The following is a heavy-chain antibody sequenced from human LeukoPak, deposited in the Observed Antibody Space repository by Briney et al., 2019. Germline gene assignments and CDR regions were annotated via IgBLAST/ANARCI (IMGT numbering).Heavy chain of an antibody. J-gene: IGHJ3*02. CDR2: IKSKTDGGTT. Sequence: PGGSLRLYCAASGFTFSNAWMSWVRQAPGKGLEWVGRIKSKTDGGTTDYAAPVKGRFTISRDDSKNTLYLQMNSLKTEDTAVYYCTTSISGWNAFDIWGQGTMVTVSS. CDR1: GFTFSNAW. D-gene: IGHD6-19*01. V-gene: IGHV3-15*01. CDR3: TTSISGWNAFDI.